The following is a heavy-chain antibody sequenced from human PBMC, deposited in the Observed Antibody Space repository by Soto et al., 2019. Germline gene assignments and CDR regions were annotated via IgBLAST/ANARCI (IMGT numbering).Heavy chain of an antibody. J-gene: IGHJ4*02. Sequence: GGSLRLSCSASGFTFSTYWMHWVRQAPGKGLVWVSRINSDGSSTNYADSVKGRFTISRDNAKNTLYLQMNSLRAEDTAVYYCANKPGTEALWGQGTLVTVSS. CDR2: INSDGSST. D-gene: IGHD6-13*01. V-gene: IGHV3-74*01. CDR3: ANKPGTEAL. CDR1: GFTFSTYW.